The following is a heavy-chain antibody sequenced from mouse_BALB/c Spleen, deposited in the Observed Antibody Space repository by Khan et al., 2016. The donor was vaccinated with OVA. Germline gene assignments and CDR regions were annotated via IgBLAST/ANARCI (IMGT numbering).Heavy chain of an antibody. V-gene: IGHV1-7*01. CDR1: GFTFTTYW. CDR3: TRDRIDY. CDR2: INPTSGYY. J-gene: IGHJ2*01. Sequence: QVQLQQSGAELAKPWASVKMSCKASGFTFTTYWMHWVKQSPGQGLEWIGEINPTSGYYDYNDKFKDRATWSADQSSSTAYMQLNSLTSKDSAVYYCTRDRIDYWGQGTTLTVSS.